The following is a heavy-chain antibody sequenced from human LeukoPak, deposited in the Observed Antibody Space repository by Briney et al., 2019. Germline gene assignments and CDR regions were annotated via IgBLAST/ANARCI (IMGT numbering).Heavy chain of an antibody. Sequence: GGSLRLSCAASGFTFSSYSMNWVRQAPGKGLEWVSYISSSSSTIYYADSVKGRFTISRDNAKNSLYLQMNSLRAEDTAVYYCARDPAIAAAGFDYWGQGTLVTVSS. D-gene: IGHD6-13*01. CDR2: ISSSSSTI. J-gene: IGHJ4*02. V-gene: IGHV3-48*01. CDR1: GFTFSSYS. CDR3: ARDPAIAAAGFDY.